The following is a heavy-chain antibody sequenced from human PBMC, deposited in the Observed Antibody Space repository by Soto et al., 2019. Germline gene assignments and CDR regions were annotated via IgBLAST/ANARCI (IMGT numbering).Heavy chain of an antibody. CDR1: GGSFSGYY. V-gene: IGHV4-34*01. Sequence: ETLSLTCAVYGGSFSGYYWSWIRQPPGKGLEWIGEINHSGSTNYNPSLKSRVTISVDTSKNQFSLKLSSVTAADTAVYYCARGSTAMVNYYYGMDVWGQGTTVT. J-gene: IGHJ6*02. D-gene: IGHD5-18*01. CDR2: INHSGST. CDR3: ARGSTAMVNYYYGMDV.